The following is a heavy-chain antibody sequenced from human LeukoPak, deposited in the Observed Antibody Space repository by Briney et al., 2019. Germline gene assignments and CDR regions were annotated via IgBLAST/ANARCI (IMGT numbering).Heavy chain of an antibody. CDR2: INPNSGGT. V-gene: IGHV1-2*02. CDR1: GYTFTGYY. D-gene: IGHD2-8*01. J-gene: IGHJ5*02. Sequence: GASVKVSCKASGYTFTGYYMHWVRQAPGQGLEWMGWINPNSGGTNYAQKFQGRVTMTRDTPISTAYMELSRLRSDDTAVYYCARVGYECMPLGWFDPWGQGTLVTVSS. CDR3: ARVGYECMPLGWFDP.